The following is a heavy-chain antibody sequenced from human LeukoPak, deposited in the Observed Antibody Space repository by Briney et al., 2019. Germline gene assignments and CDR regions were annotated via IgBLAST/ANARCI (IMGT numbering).Heavy chain of an antibody. D-gene: IGHD1-26*01. CDR1: GYTFTVYY. V-gene: IGHV1-2*02. CDR3: ARLGHSGSYYGYGY. Sequence: ASVKVSCKASGYTFTVYYMHWVRQAPGQGLEWMGWINPNSGGTNYAQKFQGRVTMTRDTSISTAYMELSRLRSDDTAVYYCARLGHSGSYYGYGYWGQGTLVTVSS. CDR2: INPNSGGT. J-gene: IGHJ4*02.